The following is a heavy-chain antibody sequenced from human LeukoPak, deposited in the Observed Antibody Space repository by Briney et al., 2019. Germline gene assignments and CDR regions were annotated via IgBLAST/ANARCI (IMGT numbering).Heavy chain of an antibody. D-gene: IGHD2-21*02. Sequence: SETLSPTCAVSGGSISTDYWSWIRQPPGKGLEWIGYIYYTGKTYYSPSLHSRVTISVDTSKGHFSLKLTSVTAADTAVYYRARLLDNDSSGDPDTFDMWGQGTMVTVSS. CDR3: ARLLDNDSSGDPDTFDM. CDR1: GGSISTDY. V-gene: IGHV4-59*13. J-gene: IGHJ3*02. CDR2: IYYTGKT.